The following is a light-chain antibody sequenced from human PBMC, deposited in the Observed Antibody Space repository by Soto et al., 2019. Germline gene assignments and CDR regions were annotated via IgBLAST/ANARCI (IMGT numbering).Light chain of an antibody. CDR3: LQHNTYPWT. CDR2: AAS. V-gene: IGKV1-17*01. Sequence: DIQMTQSPSSLSASVGDRVIITCRASQGIGDDLGWYQQKPGKAPKRLIYAASSLQSGVPSRFSGSGSGTEFPLTISSLQPEDFAYYYCLQHNTYPWTFGPGTKVE. CDR1: QGIGDD. J-gene: IGKJ1*01.